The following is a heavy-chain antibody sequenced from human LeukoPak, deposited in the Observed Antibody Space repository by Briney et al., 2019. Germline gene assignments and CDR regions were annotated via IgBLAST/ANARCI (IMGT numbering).Heavy chain of an antibody. D-gene: IGHD3-10*01. V-gene: IGHV1-18*01. CDR2: ISAYNGNT. J-gene: IGHJ3*01. CDR1: GYTXTNYG. CDR3: ARPTRRFGELFDAFDF. Sequence: GASVKVSCKASGYTXTNYGITWVRQAPGQGLEWMGWISAYNGNTNYAQKFQGRVTMTTDTSSTTAYMELRSLISDDTAVYYCARPTRRFGELFDAFDFWGQGTMVTVSS.